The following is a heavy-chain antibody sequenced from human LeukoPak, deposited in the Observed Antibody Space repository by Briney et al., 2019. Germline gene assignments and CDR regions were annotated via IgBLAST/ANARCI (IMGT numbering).Heavy chain of an antibody. J-gene: IGHJ4*02. Sequence: GGSLRLSCAASGFTFSDYYMSWIRQAPGKGLEPVSYISSSGSTIYYADSVKGRFTISRDNAKNSLYLQMNSLRAEDTAVYYCARDFNTGDTAMVSPSGYWGQGTLVTVSS. V-gene: IGHV3-11*04. CDR3: ARDFNTGDTAMVSPSGY. CDR1: GFTFSDYY. CDR2: ISSSGSTI. D-gene: IGHD5-18*01.